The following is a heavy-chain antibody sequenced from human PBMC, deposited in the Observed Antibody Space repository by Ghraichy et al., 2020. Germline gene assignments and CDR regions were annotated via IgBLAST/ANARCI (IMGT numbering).Heavy chain of an antibody. V-gene: IGHV3-33*01. Sequence: GGSLRLSCAASGFTFSSYDMHWVRQAPGKGLEWVAFIWYDGTNKYFADSVKGRFTISRDNSKNTLYLQMNSLRAEDTAVYYCARDHPSRGFDYWGQGTLVTVSS. CDR1: GFTFSSYD. D-gene: IGHD2-2*01. CDR3: ARDHPSRGFDY. CDR2: IWYDGTNK. J-gene: IGHJ4*02.